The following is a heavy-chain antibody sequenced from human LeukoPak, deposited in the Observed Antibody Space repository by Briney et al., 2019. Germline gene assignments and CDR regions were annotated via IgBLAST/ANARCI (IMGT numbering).Heavy chain of an antibody. CDR2: IYPGDSDT. D-gene: IGHD2-2*01. CDR1: GYSFTSYW. CDR3: ARGGVPAAQKPYNLFDP. Sequence: GESMKISCKGSGYSFTSYWIGWVRQMPGKGLEWMGIIYPGDSDTRYSPSFQGQVTISADKSISTAYLQWSSLKASDTAMYYCARGGVPAAQKPYNLFDPWGQGTLVTVSS. V-gene: IGHV5-51*01. J-gene: IGHJ5*02.